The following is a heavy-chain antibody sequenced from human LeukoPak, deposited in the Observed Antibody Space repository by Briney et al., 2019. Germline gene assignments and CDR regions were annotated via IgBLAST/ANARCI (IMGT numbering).Heavy chain of an antibody. J-gene: IGHJ2*01. V-gene: IGHV3-7*01. CDR3: ARASAMIAAGSFDL. D-gene: IGHD6-13*01. CDR1: GFTFSSYW. Sequence: GGSLRLSCAASGFTFSSYWMSWVRQAPGKGLEWVANIKQDGSEKYYVDSVKGRFTISRDNAKNSLYLQMNSLRAEDTAVYYCARASAMIAAGSFDLWGRGTLVTVSS. CDR2: IKQDGSEK.